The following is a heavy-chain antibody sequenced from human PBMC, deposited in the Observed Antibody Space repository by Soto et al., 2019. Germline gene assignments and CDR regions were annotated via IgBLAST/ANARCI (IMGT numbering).Heavy chain of an antibody. CDR3: ARALDTAMDYWYFDL. D-gene: IGHD5-18*01. V-gene: IGHV4-30-2*01. CDR2: IYHSGST. J-gene: IGHJ2*01. Sequence: QLQLQESGSGLVKPSQTLSLTCAVSGGSISSGGYSWSWIRQPPGKGLEWIGYIYHSGSTYYNPSLKSRVTISVDRSKNQFSLKLSSVTAADTAVYYCARALDTAMDYWYFDLWGRGTLVTVSS. CDR1: GGSISSGGYS.